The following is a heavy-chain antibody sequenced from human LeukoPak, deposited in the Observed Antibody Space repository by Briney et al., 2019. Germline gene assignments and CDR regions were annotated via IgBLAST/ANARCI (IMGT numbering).Heavy chain of an antibody. V-gene: IGHV4-39*07. J-gene: IGHJ4*02. Sequence: SETLSLTCTVSGGSISSSSYYWGWIRQPPGKGLEWIGSIYYSGSTYYNPSLKSRVTISVDTSKNQFSLKLSSVTAADTAVYYCARVERGYYYGSGSYYGGFDYWGQGTLVTVSS. D-gene: IGHD3-10*01. CDR1: GGSISSSSYY. CDR2: IYYSGST. CDR3: ARVERGYYYGSGSYYGGFDY.